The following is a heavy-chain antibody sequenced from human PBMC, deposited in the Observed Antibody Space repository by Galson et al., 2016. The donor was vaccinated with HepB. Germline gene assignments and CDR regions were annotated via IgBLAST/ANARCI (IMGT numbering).Heavy chain of an antibody. D-gene: IGHD5/OR15-5a*01. J-gene: IGHJ4*02. CDR3: ARDFDISVDY. Sequence: SLRLSCAASGFTFSNYWIHWVRQAPGKGLVWVSRINPGGSTTGFADSVKGRFTISRDNAKNTVYLYMNSLRAEDTGVYYCARDFDISVDYWCEGTLVTVSS. V-gene: IGHV3-74*01. CDR2: INPGGSTT. CDR1: GFTFSNYW.